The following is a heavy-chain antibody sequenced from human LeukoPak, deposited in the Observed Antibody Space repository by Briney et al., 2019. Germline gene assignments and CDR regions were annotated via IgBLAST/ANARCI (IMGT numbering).Heavy chain of an antibody. V-gene: IGHV4-34*01. CDR2: INHSGST. CDR1: GGSFSGYY. CDR3: ARDSAVAADIDY. J-gene: IGHJ4*02. D-gene: IGHD6-19*01. Sequence: PSETLSLTCAVYGGSFSGYYWSWIRQPPGKGLEWMGEINHSGSTNYNPSLKSRVTISVDTPKNQFSLKLSSVTAADTAVYYCARDSAVAADIDYWGQGTLVTVSS.